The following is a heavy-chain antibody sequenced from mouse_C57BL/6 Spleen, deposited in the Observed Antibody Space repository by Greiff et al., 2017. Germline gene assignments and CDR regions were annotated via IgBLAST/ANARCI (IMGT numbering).Heavy chain of an antibody. J-gene: IGHJ4*01. CDR2: INYDGSST. CDR1: GFTFSDYY. V-gene: IGHV5-16*01. CDR3: ARAYYYGSSLYYAMDY. D-gene: IGHD1-1*01. Sequence: EVQVVESEGGLVQPGSSMKLSCTASGFTFSDYYMAWVRQVPEKGLEWVANINYDGSSTYYLDSLKSRFIISRDNAKNILYLQMSSLKSEDTATYYCARAYYYGSSLYYAMDYWGQGTSVTVSS.